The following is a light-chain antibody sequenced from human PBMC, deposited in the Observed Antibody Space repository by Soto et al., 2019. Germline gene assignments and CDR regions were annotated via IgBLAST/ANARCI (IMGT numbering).Light chain of an antibody. V-gene: IGKV4-1*01. CDR2: WAS. J-gene: IGKJ1*01. CDR3: KQYYSTPRT. CDR1: QSVLYSSNNKNY. Sequence: DIVMTQSPDSLAVSLGERATINCKSSQSVLYSSNNKNYLAWYQQKPGQPPKLLIYWASTRESGVPDRFSGNGSGTDFTLTISSLQAEDVAVYYCKQYYSTPRTFGQGTKVEIK.